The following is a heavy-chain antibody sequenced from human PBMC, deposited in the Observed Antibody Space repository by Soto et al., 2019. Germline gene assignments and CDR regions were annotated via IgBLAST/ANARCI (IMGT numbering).Heavy chain of an antibody. D-gene: IGHD6-6*01. J-gene: IGHJ6*03. CDR2: IRDNGGST. Sequence: GGSLRLSWAASGFPFSSFCMSWVSHPPGKGLEWVAGIRDNGGSTYYADSVKGRFTISRDNSKNTLYLQMNSLRAEDTAVYYCATHSSSDYYYYMDVWGKGTTVTVSS. CDR1: GFPFSSFC. CDR3: ATHSSSDYYYYMDV. V-gene: IGHV3-23*01.